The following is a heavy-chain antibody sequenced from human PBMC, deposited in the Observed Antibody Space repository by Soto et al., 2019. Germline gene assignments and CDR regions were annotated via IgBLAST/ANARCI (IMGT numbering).Heavy chain of an antibody. D-gene: IGHD6-19*01. CDR1: GYTFSGLY. Sequence: ASVKVSRKASGYTFSGLYMHWVRQAPGQGLEWMGWINPNSGGTKSAEKFQGRVTMTRDTSISTAYMELSRLTSDDTAVYYCASAAVTGTAGLDFWGQGTLVTVSS. CDR2: INPNSGGT. CDR3: ASAAVTGTAGLDF. J-gene: IGHJ4*02. V-gene: IGHV1-2*02.